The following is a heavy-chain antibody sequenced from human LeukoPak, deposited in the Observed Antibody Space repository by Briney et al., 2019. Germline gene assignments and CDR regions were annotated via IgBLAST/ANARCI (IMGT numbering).Heavy chain of an antibody. D-gene: IGHD4-17*01. V-gene: IGHV3-21*06. CDR1: GFTLSSFS. J-gene: IGHJ3*02. CDR2: ISSSSSYI. Sequence: GGSLRLSCATSGFTLSSFSMNWVRQAPGKGLEWVSSISSSSSYIYYADSMKGRFTVSRDNAKNSLYLQMGSLRAEDMAVYYCASSRTTVDAFDIWGQGTMVTVSS. CDR3: ASSRTTVDAFDI.